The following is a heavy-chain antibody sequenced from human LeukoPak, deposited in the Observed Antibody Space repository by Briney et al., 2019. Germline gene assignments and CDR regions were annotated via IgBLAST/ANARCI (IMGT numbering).Heavy chain of an antibody. V-gene: IGHV3-74*01. CDR2: IASDGSST. J-gene: IGHJ4*02. D-gene: IGHD4-23*01. CDR1: GFTISSYW. Sequence: GGSLRLSCAASGFTISSYWMNWVRQARGKGLVWVSRIASDGSSTTYADSVKGRFSISRDNAKNTLYLQMNSLRVEDTAVYYCARGRPHGNDYWGQGTLVTVSS. CDR3: ARGRPHGNDY.